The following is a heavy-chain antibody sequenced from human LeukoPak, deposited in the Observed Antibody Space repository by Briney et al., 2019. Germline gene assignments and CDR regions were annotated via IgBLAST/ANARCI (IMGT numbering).Heavy chain of an antibody. J-gene: IGHJ6*02. D-gene: IGHD3-3*01. CDR3: ARDSYFDYWGDV. Sequence: GGSLRLSCAASGFTFSSYAMSWVRQAPGKGLEWVSSISGFSMGPETTHYADSVRGRFIISRDNSKNTLFLQMSSLRVEDTAVYYCARDSYFDYWGDVWGQGTTVTVSS. CDR1: GFTFSSYA. V-gene: IGHV3-23*01. CDR2: ISGFSMGPETT.